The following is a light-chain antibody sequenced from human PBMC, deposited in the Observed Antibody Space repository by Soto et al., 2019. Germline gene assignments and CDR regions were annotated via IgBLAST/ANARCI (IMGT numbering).Light chain of an antibody. CDR1: QSVSSK. CDR3: QQYNNWPLT. Sequence: EIVMTKSPATLSVSPGERATLSCRASQSVSSKLAWYQQKPGQSPRLLIHGASTRATGIPARFGGSGSGTEFTLTISSLQSEDFAVYYCQQYNNWPLTFGGGTKVEI. V-gene: IGKV3-15*01. J-gene: IGKJ4*01. CDR2: GAS.